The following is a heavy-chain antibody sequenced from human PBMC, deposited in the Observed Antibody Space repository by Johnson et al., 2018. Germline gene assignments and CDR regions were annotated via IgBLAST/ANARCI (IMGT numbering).Heavy chain of an antibody. Sequence: QVQLVQSGGGVVQPGRSLRLSCAASGFTFSSYAMHWVRQAPGKGLEWVAVISYDGSNKYYADSVKGRFTISRDNVKNSVYLQMNSLRAEDTAVYYCARDLRDYGKGMDVWGQGTTVTVS. D-gene: IGHD4-17*01. CDR2: ISYDGSNK. CDR3: ARDLRDYGKGMDV. V-gene: IGHV3-30-3*01. CDR1: GFTFSSYA. J-gene: IGHJ6*02.